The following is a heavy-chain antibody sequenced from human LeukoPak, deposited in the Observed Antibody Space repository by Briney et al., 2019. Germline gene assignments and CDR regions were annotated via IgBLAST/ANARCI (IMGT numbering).Heavy chain of an antibody. D-gene: IGHD6-13*01. J-gene: IGHJ5*02. Sequence: ASVKVSCKESGYTFTSYYMHWVRQAPGQGLEWMGIINPSGGSTSYAQKFQGRVTMTTDTSTSTAYMELRSLRSDDTAVYYCAREYSSSGGDWFDPWGQGTLVTVSS. CDR3: AREYSSSGGDWFDP. V-gene: IGHV1-46*01. CDR1: GYTFTSYY. CDR2: INPSGGST.